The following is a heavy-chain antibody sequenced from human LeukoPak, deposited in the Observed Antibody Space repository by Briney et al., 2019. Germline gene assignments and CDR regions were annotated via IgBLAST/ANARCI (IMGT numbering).Heavy chain of an antibody. CDR3: TGGPWGSAGAGALDI. J-gene: IGHJ3*02. V-gene: IGHV3-7*05. CDR2: IKKDGSEK. Sequence: GGSLRLSCEGSGFTFDNYWMSWVRQAPGKELQWVANIKKDGSEKYYVDSVKGRFTISRDNAKNSLYLQMNSLRAEDTAIYYCTGGPWGSAGAGALDIWGQGTMVTVSS. CDR1: GFTFDNYW. D-gene: IGHD3-16*01.